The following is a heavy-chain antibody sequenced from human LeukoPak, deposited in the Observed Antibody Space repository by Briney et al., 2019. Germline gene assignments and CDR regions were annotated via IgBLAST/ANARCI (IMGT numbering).Heavy chain of an antibody. J-gene: IGHJ5*02. Sequence: ASVKVSCKASGGTFSSYAISWVRQAPGQGLEWMGGIIPIFGTANYAQKFQGRVTITADESTSTAYMELSSLRSEDTAVYYCARVSRYFDWLPKRDNWFDPWGQGTLVTVSS. V-gene: IGHV1-69*13. CDR2: IIPIFGTA. D-gene: IGHD3-9*01. CDR3: ARVSRYFDWLPKRDNWFDP. CDR1: GGTFSSYA.